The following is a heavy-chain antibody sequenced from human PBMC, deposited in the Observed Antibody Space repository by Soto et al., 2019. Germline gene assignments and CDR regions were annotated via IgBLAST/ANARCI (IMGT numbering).Heavy chain of an antibody. Sequence: GGSLRVSSSASEFTFSSREVNCVRQAPGKGLEWVSYISSSGSTIYYADSVKGRFTISRDNAKNSLYLQMNSLRAEDTAVYYCASITPPLDYWGQGTLVTVSS. V-gene: IGHV3-48*03. CDR3: ASITPPLDY. J-gene: IGHJ4*02. CDR1: EFTFSSRE. D-gene: IGHD3-3*01. CDR2: ISSSGSTI.